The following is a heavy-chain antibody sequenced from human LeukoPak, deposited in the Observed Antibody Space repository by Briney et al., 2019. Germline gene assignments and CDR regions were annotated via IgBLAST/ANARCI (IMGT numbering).Heavy chain of an antibody. J-gene: IGHJ3*01. CDR3: ARERAGVFGVFQRRAFDF. V-gene: IGHV3-7*01. CDR2: IHDDGIVT. Sequence: GGSLRLSCAASGFTFTAYAMSWFRQTPEKGLEWVANIHDDGIVTHYVDSVKGRFTISRDNARNSVNLQLNSLRPEDTAVYYCARERAGVFGVFQRRAFDFWGQGTMVTVSS. D-gene: IGHD3-3*01. CDR1: GFTFTAYA.